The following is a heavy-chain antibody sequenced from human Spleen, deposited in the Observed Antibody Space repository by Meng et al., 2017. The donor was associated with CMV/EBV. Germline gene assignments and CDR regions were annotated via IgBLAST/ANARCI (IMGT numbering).Heavy chain of an antibody. CDR1: GGSISSGSYY. V-gene: IGHV4-61*02. J-gene: IGHJ4*02. D-gene: IGHD3-10*01. CDR3: ARGGVLLWFVLDY. CDR2: IYTSGST. Sequence: HVHRQESGPGLVRPHHPLSLTCTVSGGSISSGSYYWSWSRQPAGKGLEWIGRIYTSGSTNYNPSLKSRVTISVDTSKNQFSLKLSSVTAADTAVYYCARGGVLLWFVLDYWGQGTLVTVSS.